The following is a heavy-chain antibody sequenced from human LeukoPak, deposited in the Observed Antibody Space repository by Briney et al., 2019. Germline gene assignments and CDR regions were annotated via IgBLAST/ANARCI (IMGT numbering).Heavy chain of an antibody. D-gene: IGHD3-9*01. CDR1: GGSFSGYY. Sequence: KSSETLSLTCAVYGGSFSGYYWSWIRQPPGKGLEWIGEINHSGSTNYNPSLKSRVTISVDTSKNQFSLKLSSVTAADTAVYYCARRLRYFDWVHFDYWGPGTLVTVSS. CDR3: ARRLRYFDWVHFDY. CDR2: INHSGST. J-gene: IGHJ4*02. V-gene: IGHV4-34*01.